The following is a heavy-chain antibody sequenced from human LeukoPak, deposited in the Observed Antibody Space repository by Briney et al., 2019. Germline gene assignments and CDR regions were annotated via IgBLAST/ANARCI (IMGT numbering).Heavy chain of an antibody. J-gene: IGHJ4*02. D-gene: IGHD3-10*01. Sequence: GESLKISCKGSGYSFISHWIGWVRQMPGKGLEWMGIIYPDDSDTRYSPSFQGQVTISADKSISTAYLQWSSLKASDTAMYYCARSHRYYYGSGSYFLYNQWGQGTLVTVSS. CDR2: IYPDDSDT. CDR1: GYSFISHW. V-gene: IGHV5-51*01. CDR3: ARSHRYYYGSGSYFLYNQ.